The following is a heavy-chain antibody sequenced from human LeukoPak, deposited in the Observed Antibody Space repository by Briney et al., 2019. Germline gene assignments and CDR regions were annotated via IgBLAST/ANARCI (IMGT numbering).Heavy chain of an antibody. CDR3: ARGRYYESLTFDI. J-gene: IGHJ3*02. D-gene: IGHD3-22*01. V-gene: IGHV3-11*01. CDR2: ISSSGSTI. Sequence: GGSLRLSCAASRFTFSDYYMSWIRQAPGKGLEWVSYISSSGSTIYYADSVKGRFTISRDNAKNSLYLQMNSLRAEDTAVYYCARGRYYESLTFDIWGQGTMVTVSS. CDR1: RFTFSDYY.